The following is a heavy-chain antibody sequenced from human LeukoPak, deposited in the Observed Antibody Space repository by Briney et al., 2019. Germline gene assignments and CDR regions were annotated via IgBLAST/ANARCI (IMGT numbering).Heavy chain of an antibody. CDR1: GGTFSSYA. V-gene: IGHV1-69*04. CDR2: IIPILGIA. J-gene: IGHJ3*02. CDR3: ARRSSGWDAFDI. Sequence: SSVKVSCKASGGTFSSYAISWVRQAPGQGLEWVGRIIPILGIANYAQKFYGRVTITADKSTSTAYMELSSLRSEDTAGYYCARRSSGWDAFDIWGQGTMVTVSS. D-gene: IGHD6-19*01.